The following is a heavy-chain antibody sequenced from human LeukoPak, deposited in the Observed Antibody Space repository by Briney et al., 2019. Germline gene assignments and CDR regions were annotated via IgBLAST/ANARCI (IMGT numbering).Heavy chain of an antibody. CDR3: AGDTRTGLVGAIFLGAFDI. CDR2: IIPIFGTA. CDR1: GGTFSSYA. Sequence: SVKVSCKASGGTFSSYAISWVRQAPGQGLEWMGGIIPIFGTANYAQKFQGRVTITADRSTSTAYMELSSLRSEDTAVYYCAGDTRTGLVGAIFLGAFDIWGQGTMVTVSS. D-gene: IGHD1-26*01. J-gene: IGHJ3*02. V-gene: IGHV1-69*06.